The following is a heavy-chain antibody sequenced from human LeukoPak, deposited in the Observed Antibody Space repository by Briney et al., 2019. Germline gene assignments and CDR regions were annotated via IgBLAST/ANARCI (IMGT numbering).Heavy chain of an antibody. CDR3: ARAKTYYSSGWDDDAFDI. Sequence: NPSETLSLTCAVSGGSISSSNWWSWVRQPPGKGLEWIGRIFHTGTTDYKTSLKGRVTISVDKSKNQFSLKLSSVTAADTAVYYCARAKTYYSSGWDDDAFDIWGQGTMVTVSS. J-gene: IGHJ3*02. CDR2: IFHTGTT. V-gene: IGHV4-4*02. D-gene: IGHD6-19*01. CDR1: GGSISSSNW.